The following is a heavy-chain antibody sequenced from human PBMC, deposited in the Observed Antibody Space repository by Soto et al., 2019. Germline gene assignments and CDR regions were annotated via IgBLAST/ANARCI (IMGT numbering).Heavy chain of an antibody. Sequence: GSLRLSCAASGFTFSSHEMNWVRQAPGKGLQWISYIDGSGNTIYYADSVKGRFTISRDNAKNSLYLQMNSLRAEDTAVYYCTKDPYMDVWGQGTTVTVSS. CDR2: IDGSGNTI. V-gene: IGHV3-48*03. J-gene: IGHJ6*02. CDR3: TKDPYMDV. CDR1: GFTFSSHE.